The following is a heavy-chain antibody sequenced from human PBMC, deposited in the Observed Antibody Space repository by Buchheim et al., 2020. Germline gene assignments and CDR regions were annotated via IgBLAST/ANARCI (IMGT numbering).Heavy chain of an antibody. J-gene: IGHJ4*02. V-gene: IGHV1-46*01. Sequence: QVQLVQTGTEVKTPGASVKVSCKASGYTFTSKYFHWVRQAPGQGLEWMGMINPSGGTTSYAQKFQGRVTMNRDKSTSTVYMELSSLRSEDTAVYYCARGGYSYISFLDYWGQGTL. CDR1: GYTFTSKY. CDR3: ARGGYSYISFLDY. CDR2: INPSGGTT. D-gene: IGHD5-18*01.